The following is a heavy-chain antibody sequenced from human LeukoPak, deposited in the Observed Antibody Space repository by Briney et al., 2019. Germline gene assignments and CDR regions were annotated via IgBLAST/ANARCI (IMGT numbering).Heavy chain of an antibody. CDR3: ARGARGYPDDNFDY. V-gene: IGHV4-59*01. D-gene: IGHD5-12*01. J-gene: IGHJ4*02. CDR2: IYYSGST. Sequence: PSETLSLTCTVSGGSISSYYWSWIRQPPGKGLECIGYIYYSGSTNYNPSLKSRVTISVDTSKNQFSLKLNSVTAADTAIYYCARGARGYPDDNFDYWGQGTLVTVSS. CDR1: GGSISSYY.